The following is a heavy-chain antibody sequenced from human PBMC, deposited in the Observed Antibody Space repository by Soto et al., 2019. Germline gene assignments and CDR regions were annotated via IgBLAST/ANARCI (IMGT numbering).Heavy chain of an antibody. CDR2: IWYDGSNK. D-gene: IGHD3-22*01. CDR3: AREVVTMTGGFDY. Sequence: VGSLRLSCAASGFTFSSYGMHWVRQAPGKGLEWVAVIWYDGSNKYYADSVKGRFTISRDNSKNTLYLQMNSLRAEDTAVYYCAREVVTMTGGFDYWGQGTLVTVSS. J-gene: IGHJ4*02. V-gene: IGHV3-33*01. CDR1: GFTFSSYG.